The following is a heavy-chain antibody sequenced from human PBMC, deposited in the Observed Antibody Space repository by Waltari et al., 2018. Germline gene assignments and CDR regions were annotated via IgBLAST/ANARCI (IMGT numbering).Heavy chain of an antibody. V-gene: IGHV4-30-2*01. Sequence: QLQLQESGSGLRKASQTLSLTCAASGCSISNGAYSWTWVRQPPGKALEWIGFIYRSGNTYYNPSLKSRVTISVDRSRNQFSLRLSSVTAADTAVYYCARGYGDYVVDAFDVWGQGTMVTVSS. CDR1: GCSISNGAYS. CDR2: IYRSGNT. CDR3: ARGYGDYVVDAFDV. J-gene: IGHJ3*01. D-gene: IGHD4-17*01.